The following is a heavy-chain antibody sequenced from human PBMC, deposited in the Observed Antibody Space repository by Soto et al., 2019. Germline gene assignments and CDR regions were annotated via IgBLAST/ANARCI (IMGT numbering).Heavy chain of an antibody. CDR3: ARALGYAFDI. J-gene: IGHJ3*02. Sequence: GGSLRLSCAASGFTFSSYSMHWVRQAPGKGLEYVSAISSNGGSTYYANSVKGRFTISRDNSKNTLYLQMGSLRAEDMAVYYCARALGYAFDIWGQGTMVTVSS. D-gene: IGHD7-27*01. CDR2: ISSNGGST. CDR1: GFTFSSYS. V-gene: IGHV3-64*01.